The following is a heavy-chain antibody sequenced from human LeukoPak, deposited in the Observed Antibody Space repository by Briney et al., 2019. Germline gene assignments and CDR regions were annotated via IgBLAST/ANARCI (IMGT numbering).Heavy chain of an antibody. V-gene: IGHV3-23*01. D-gene: IGHD3-22*01. CDR1: GFAFSDYY. J-gene: IGHJ4*02. CDR3: AKEITMIVVVPFDY. CDR2: ISGSGGST. Sequence: GGSLRLSCAASGFAFSDYYMSWVRQAPGKGLEWVSAISGSGGSTYYADSVKGRFTISRDNSKNTLYLQMNSLRAEDTAVYYCAKEITMIVVVPFDYWGQGTLVTVSS.